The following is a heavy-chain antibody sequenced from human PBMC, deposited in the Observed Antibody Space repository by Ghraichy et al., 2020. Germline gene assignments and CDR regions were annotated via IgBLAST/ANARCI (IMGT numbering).Heavy chain of an antibody. CDR2: IYYNGNT. Sequence: SETLSLTCTVSGGSISSYYWNWIRQPPGRGLEWIGYIYYNGNTNYNPSLKSRGTISKDTYNNQFSLRLSSVTAADTAVYYCARGLNSGHYYYYYYMDEWGKGTLVTVSS. V-gene: IGHV4-59*01. J-gene: IGHJ6*03. CDR3: ARGLNSGHYYYYYYMDE. CDR1: GGSISSYY. D-gene: IGHD1-26*01.